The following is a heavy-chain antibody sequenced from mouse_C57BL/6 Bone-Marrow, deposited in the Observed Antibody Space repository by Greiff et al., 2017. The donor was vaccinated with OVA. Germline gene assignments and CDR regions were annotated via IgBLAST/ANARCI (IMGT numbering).Heavy chain of an antibody. V-gene: IGHV1-64*01. CDR2: IHPNSGST. Sequence: VQLQQPGAELVKPGASVKLSCKASGYTFTSYWMHWVKQRPGQGLEWIGMIHPNSGSTNYNEKFKSKATLTVDKSSSTAYMQLSSLTSEDSAVYYCARSDPGQGCAYWGQGTLVTVSA. D-gene: IGHD3-3*01. CDR3: ARSDPGQGCAY. J-gene: IGHJ3*01. CDR1: GYTFTSYW.